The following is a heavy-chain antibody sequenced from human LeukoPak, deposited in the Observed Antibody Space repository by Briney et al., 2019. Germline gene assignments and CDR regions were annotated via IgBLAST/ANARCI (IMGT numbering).Heavy chain of an antibody. Sequence: GASVKVSCKASGYTFTSYYTHWVRQAPGQGLEWMGGIIPIFGTANYAQKFQGRVTITTDESTSTAYMELSSLRSEDTAVYYCARVGATPRYYNYYGMDVWGQGTTVTVSS. D-gene: IGHD1-26*01. CDR1: GYTFTSYY. CDR3: ARVGATPRYYNYYGMDV. J-gene: IGHJ6*02. CDR2: IIPIFGTA. V-gene: IGHV1-69*05.